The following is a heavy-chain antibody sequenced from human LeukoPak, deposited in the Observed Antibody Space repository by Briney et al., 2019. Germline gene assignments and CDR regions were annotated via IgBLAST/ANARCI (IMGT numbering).Heavy chain of an antibody. CDR1: GYTFTDHY. CDR3: ARDLATIDGIAWYYFEN. J-gene: IGHJ4*02. D-gene: IGHD5-12*01. CDR2: TNPNTVGT. Sequence: ASVKVSCKASGYTFTDHYTHRVRQAPGQGFEWRGWTNPNTVGTDSAQKYQARIAISTSTSISPGYMELTRLTSDDTALYYCARDLATIDGIAWYYFENWGQGTLVTVS. V-gene: IGHV1-2*02.